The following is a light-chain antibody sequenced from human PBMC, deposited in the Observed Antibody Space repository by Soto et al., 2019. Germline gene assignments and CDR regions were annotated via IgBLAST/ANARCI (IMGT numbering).Light chain of an antibody. J-gene: IGKJ1*01. CDR2: AAS. Sequence: DIQMTQSPSTLSATVGDRVTITCRASQSISTWLAWYQQKPGKAPKLLIYAASTLQSGVPSRFSGRGSGTEFTLTITSLQPDDFATYYCQQYKRYSKTFGQGTKVDIK. CDR1: QSISTW. V-gene: IGKV1-5*01. CDR3: QQYKRYSKT.